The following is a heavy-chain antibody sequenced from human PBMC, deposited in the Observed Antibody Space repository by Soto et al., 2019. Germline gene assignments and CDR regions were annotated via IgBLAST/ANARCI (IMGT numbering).Heavy chain of an antibody. D-gene: IGHD4-17*01. Sequence: QVQLVQSGAEVKKPGSSVKVSCKASGGTFSSYTISWVRQAPGQGLEWMGRIIPILGIANYSQKFQGRVTITADKSTSTAYMELSSLRSEDTAVYYCARTGDYASFDYWGQGTLVTVSS. CDR1: GGTFSSYT. V-gene: IGHV1-69*02. CDR2: IIPILGIA. CDR3: ARTGDYASFDY. J-gene: IGHJ4*02.